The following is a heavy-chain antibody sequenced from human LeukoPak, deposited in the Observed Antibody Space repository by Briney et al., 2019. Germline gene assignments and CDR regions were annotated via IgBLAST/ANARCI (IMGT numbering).Heavy chain of an antibody. CDR3: ARAGPLGYYYYYMDV. Sequence: ASVKVSCKASGYTFTGYYMHWVRQAPGQGLEWMGWINPNSGGTNYAQEFQGRVTMTRDTSISTAYMELSRLRSDDTAVYYCARAGPLGYYYYYMDVWGKGTTVTVSS. J-gene: IGHJ6*03. CDR1: GYTFTGYY. CDR2: INPNSGGT. D-gene: IGHD1-14*01. V-gene: IGHV1-2*02.